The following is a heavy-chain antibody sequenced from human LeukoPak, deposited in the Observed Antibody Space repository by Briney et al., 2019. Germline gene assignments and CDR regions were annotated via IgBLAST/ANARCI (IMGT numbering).Heavy chain of an antibody. D-gene: IGHD3-22*01. CDR2: INPNSGGT. CDR3: ARGVLYYDSSGYDYFDY. Sequence: ASVKVSCKASGYTFTGYYMHWVRQAPGQGLEWMGWINPNSGGTNYAQKFQGRVTMTRDTSISTAYMELSRLRSDDTAVYYCARGVLYYDSSGYDYFDYWGQGTLVTVSS. CDR1: GYTFTGYY. J-gene: IGHJ4*02. V-gene: IGHV1-2*02.